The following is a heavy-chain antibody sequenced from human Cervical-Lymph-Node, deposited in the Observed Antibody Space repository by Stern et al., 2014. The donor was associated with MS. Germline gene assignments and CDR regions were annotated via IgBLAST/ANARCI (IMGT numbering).Heavy chain of an antibody. J-gene: IGHJ6*02. CDR2: IWYDGSNK. Sequence: VQLVESGGGVVQPGRSLRLSCAASGFTFSSYGIHWVRQAPGKGLEWGAVIWYDGSNKYYADSVKGRFTISRDNSKNTLYLQMNSLRAEDTAVYYCARDAPWELPLRYGMDVWGQGTTVTVSS. D-gene: IGHD1-26*01. CDR3: ARDAPWELPLRYGMDV. V-gene: IGHV3-33*01. CDR1: GFTFSSYG.